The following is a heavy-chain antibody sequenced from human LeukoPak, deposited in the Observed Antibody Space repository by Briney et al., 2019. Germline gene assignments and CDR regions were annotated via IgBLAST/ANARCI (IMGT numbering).Heavy chain of an antibody. J-gene: IGHJ5*02. V-gene: IGHV5-51*01. CDR2: IFPADSDT. CDR3: ARLTMVRGVRYFDP. CDR1: GYRFTSDW. Sequence: GESLKISCKGSGYRFTSDWIGWVRQMPGKGLEWMGIIFPADSDTRYSPSFQGQVTISADKSITTAYPQWSSLKASDSAMYYCARLTMVRGVRYFDPWGQGTLVTVSS. D-gene: IGHD3-10*01.